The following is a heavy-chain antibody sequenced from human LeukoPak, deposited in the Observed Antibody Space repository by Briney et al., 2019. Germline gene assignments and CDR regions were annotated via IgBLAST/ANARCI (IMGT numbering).Heavy chain of an antibody. J-gene: IGHJ6*02. D-gene: IGHD6-19*01. CDR2: IYYSGST. CDR1: GGSISSSSYY. V-gene: IGHV4-39*07. Sequence: PSETLSLTCTVSGGSISSSSYYWGWIRQPPGKGLEWIGSIYYSGSTYYNPSLKSRVTISVDTSKNQFSLKLSSVTAADTAVYYCRLVRGLYYYYYGMDVWGQGTTVTVSS. CDR3: RLVRGLYYYYYGMDV.